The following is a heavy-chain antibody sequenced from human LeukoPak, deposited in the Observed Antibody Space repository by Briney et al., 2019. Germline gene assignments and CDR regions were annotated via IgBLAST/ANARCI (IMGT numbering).Heavy chain of an antibody. CDR2: ISGSGGGT. D-gene: IGHD5-24*01. J-gene: IGHJ4*02. Sequence: HPGRSLRLSCAASGFTFSSYAMSWVRQAPGKGLEWVSAISGSGGGTYYADSVKGRFTISRDNSKNTLYLQMNSLRAEDTAVYYCAKDFGDGYNYFSIWGQGTLVTVSS. CDR3: AKDFGDGYNYFSI. CDR1: GFTFSSYA. V-gene: IGHV3-23*01.